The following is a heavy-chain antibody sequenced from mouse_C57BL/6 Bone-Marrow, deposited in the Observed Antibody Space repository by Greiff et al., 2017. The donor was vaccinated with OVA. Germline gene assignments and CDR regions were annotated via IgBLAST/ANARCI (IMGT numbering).Heavy chain of an antibody. J-gene: IGHJ1*03. CDR3: ARGVGHWYFDV. D-gene: IGHD4-1*01. V-gene: IGHV1-69*01. Sequence: VQLQQPGAELVMPGASVKLSCKASGYTFTSYWMHWVKQRPGQGLEWIGEIDPSDSYTNYNQKFKGKSTLTVDKSSSTAYMQLSSLTSEDSAVDYCARGVGHWYFDVWGTGTTVTVSS. CDR1: GYTFTSYW. CDR2: IDPSDSYT.